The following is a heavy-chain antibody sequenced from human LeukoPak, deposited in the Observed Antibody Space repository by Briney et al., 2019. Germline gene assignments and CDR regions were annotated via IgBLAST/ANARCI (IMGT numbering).Heavy chain of an antibody. D-gene: IGHD2-2*01. CDR3: AGDEPIIVVVPAAVNWFDP. CDR2: INPNSGGT. CDR1: GYTFTGYY. Sequence: ASVKVSCKASGYTFTGYYMHWVRQAPGQGLEWMGRINPNSGGTNYAQKFQGRVTMTRDTSISTAYMELSRLRSDDTAVYYCAGDEPIIVVVPAAVNWFDPWGQGTLVTASS. J-gene: IGHJ5*02. V-gene: IGHV1-2*06.